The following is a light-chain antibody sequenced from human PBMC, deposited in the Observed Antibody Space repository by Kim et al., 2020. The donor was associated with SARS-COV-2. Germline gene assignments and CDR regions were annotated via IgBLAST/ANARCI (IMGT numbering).Light chain of an antibody. J-gene: IGLJ1*01. V-gene: IGLV1-40*01. CDR1: SSNIGAGYD. CDR2: DNT. CDR3: QSYDSSLSGYV. Sequence: QRVTISCTGSSSNIGAGYDVHWYQQLPGTAPKLLINDNTNRPSGVPDRFSGSKSGTSASLAITGLQAEDEADYYCQSYDSSLSGYVFGAGTKVTVL.